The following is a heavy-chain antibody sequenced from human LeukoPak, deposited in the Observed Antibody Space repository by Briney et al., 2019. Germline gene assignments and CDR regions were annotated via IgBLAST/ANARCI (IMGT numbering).Heavy chain of an antibody. CDR3: ARNEYETLDY. CDR2: ISGSGGST. D-gene: IGHD2/OR15-2a*01. J-gene: IGHJ4*02. V-gene: IGHV3-23*01. Sequence: GGSLRLSCAAPGFTLSTYVMSWVRQAPRKGLEWVSAISGSGGSTYYADSVKGRFTISRDNSKNTLYLQMNSLRAEDTALYYCARNEYETLDYWGQGTLVTVSS. CDR1: GFTLSTYV.